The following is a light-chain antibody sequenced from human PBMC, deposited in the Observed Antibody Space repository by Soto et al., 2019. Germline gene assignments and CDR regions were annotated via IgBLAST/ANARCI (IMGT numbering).Light chain of an antibody. V-gene: IGKV3-15*01. CDR1: QSVSSN. Sequence: EIVLTQSPDTLSVSPGERATLSCRASQSVSSNLAWYQQKPGQAPRLLIYGASTRATGIPARFSGSGSGTEFTLTISSLQSEDFAVYYCQQYNNWPPWTFGEGTKVDI. J-gene: IGKJ1*01. CDR3: QQYNNWPPWT. CDR2: GAS.